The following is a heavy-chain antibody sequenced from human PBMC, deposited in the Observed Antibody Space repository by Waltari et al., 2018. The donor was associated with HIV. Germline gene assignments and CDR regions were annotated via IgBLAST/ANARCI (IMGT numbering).Heavy chain of an antibody. V-gene: IGHV1-69*01. J-gene: IGHJ2*01. D-gene: IGHD6-19*01. Sequence: QVQLVQSGAEVKKPGSSVKVSCKASGGTFSSYAISWVRQAPGQGLEWMGGIIPIFGTANYAQKFQGRVTITADESTSTAYMELSSLRSEDTAVYYCARDQGIAVAGIWDWYFDLWGRGTLVTVSS. CDR1: GGTFSSYA. CDR3: ARDQGIAVAGIWDWYFDL. CDR2: IIPIFGTA.